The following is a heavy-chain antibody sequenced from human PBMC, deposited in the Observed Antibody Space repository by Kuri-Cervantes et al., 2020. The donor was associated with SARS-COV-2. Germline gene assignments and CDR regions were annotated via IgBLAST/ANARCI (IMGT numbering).Heavy chain of an antibody. J-gene: IGHJ6*02. CDR1: GASVADDS. D-gene: IGHD3-22*01. V-gene: IGHV4-4*07. Sequence: SETLSLTCAISGASVADDSWNWVRQSAGKGLKWIGRFFTRGSTSYNPSLKNRVTISLDTSKNLFSLSLSSVTAADTAVYYCARTWRPPGISGNFYDYTMDVWGPGATVTVS. CDR3: ARTWRPPGISGNFYDYTMDV. CDR2: FFTRGST.